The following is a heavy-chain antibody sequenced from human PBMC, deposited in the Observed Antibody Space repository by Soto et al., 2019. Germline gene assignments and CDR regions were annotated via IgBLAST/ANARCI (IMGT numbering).Heavy chain of an antibody. CDR1: GYTFTSYY. CDR3: ARVGYDSSGYTGKAYYFDY. J-gene: IGHJ4*02. D-gene: IGHD3-22*01. Sequence: ASVKVSCQASGYTFTSYYMHWVRQAPGQGLEWMGIINPSGGSTSYAQKFQGRVTMTRDTSTSTVYMELSSLRSEDTAVYYCARVGYDSSGYTGKAYYFDYWGQGTLVTVSS. V-gene: IGHV1-46*01. CDR2: INPSGGST.